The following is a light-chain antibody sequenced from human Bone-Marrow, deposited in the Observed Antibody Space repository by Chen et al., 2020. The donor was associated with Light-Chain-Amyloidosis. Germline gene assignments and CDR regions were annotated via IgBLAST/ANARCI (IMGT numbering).Light chain of an antibody. V-gene: IGLV6-57*03. J-gene: IGLJ3*02. CDR1: GGSIASNY. CDR2: EDN. CDR3: QSYDSTNRV. Sequence: NFLLTQPHSVSESPGKTVIISCTRSGGSIASNYVQWYPQRPGSAPTTVIYEDNQRPSGVPDRFSGSIDSSSNSASLTISGLKTEDEADYYCQSYDSTNRVFGGGTKLTVL.